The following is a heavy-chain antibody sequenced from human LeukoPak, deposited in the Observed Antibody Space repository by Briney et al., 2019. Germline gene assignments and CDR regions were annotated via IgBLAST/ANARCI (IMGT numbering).Heavy chain of an antibody. CDR1: GFTFSDYY. Sequence: KPGGSLRLSCAASGFTFSDYYMSWIRQAPGKGLEWVSYISSGSSTIYYADSMKGRFTISRDNAKNSLYLQMNSLRAEDTAVYYCARIVAGTFDFDYWGQGTLVTVSS. V-gene: IGHV3-11*04. CDR2: ISSGSSTI. J-gene: IGHJ4*02. CDR3: ARIVAGTFDFDY. D-gene: IGHD6-19*01.